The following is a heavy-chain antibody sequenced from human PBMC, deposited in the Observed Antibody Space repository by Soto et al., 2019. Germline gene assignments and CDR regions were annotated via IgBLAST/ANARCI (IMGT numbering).Heavy chain of an antibody. Sequence: VGSLRLSCAASGFTFSSYAMHWVRQAPGKGLEWVAVISYDGSNKYYADSVKGRFTISRDNSKNTLYLQMNSLRAEDTAVYYCARGPLKYYDILTGYYYFDYWGQGTLVTVSS. J-gene: IGHJ4*02. CDR2: ISYDGSNK. CDR1: GFTFSSYA. CDR3: ARGPLKYYDILTGYYYFDY. D-gene: IGHD3-9*01. V-gene: IGHV3-30-3*01.